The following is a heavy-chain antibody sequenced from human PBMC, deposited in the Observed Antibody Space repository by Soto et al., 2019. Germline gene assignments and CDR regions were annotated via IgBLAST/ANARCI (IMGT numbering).Heavy chain of an antibody. CDR3: ARGGSGDWQVALDI. CDR1: AGSFSHYY. D-gene: IGHD2-21*02. V-gene: IGHV4-34*01. J-gene: IGHJ3*02. CDR2: IKHSGSS. Sequence: SETLSLTCAVYAGSFSHYYWNWIRQSPGKGLEWIGKIKHSGSSNYNPSLRSRVSISVDMSKNQFSLRLTSVTAADTAVYYCARGGSGDWQVALDIWGQGTMVTLSS.